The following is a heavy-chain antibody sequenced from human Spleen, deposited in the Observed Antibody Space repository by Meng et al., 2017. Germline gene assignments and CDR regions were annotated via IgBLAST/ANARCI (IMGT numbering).Heavy chain of an antibody. CDR1: GFMFGSYW. D-gene: IGHD3-10*01. J-gene: IGHJ4*02. V-gene: IGHV3-7*01. Sequence: GESLKISCEASGFMFGSYWMSWVRQAPGKGLEWVANIKEDGSEQNYVDSVMGRFTISRDNAKNSLYLQMNSLRAEDTAIYYCARASGRYYYTSDWGQGTLVNVAS. CDR3: ARASGRYYYTSD. CDR2: IKEDGSEQ.